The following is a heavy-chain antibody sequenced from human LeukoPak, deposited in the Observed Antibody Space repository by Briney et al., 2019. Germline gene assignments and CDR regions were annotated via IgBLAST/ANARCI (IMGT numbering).Heavy chain of an antibody. J-gene: IGHJ5*02. V-gene: IGHV4-59*01. Sequence: SETLSLTCTVSGGSISSYYWSWIRQPPGEGREWIGYIYYSGSTNYNPSLQSRVTISVDTSKSQFSLKLSSVTAADTAVYYCARDYHRDNWFDPWGQGTLVTVSS. CDR3: ARDYHRDNWFDP. CDR1: GGSISSYY. CDR2: IYYSGST.